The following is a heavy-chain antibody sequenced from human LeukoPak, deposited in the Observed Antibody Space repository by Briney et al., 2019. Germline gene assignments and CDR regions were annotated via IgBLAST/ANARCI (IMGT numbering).Heavy chain of an antibody. CDR1: GFTFSSYA. CDR2: ISGSGGST. D-gene: IGHD3-9*01. CDR3: AKANLPTGYPSLGDY. V-gene: IGHV3-23*01. Sequence: GGSLRLSCAASGFTFSSYAMSWVRQAPGKGLEWVSAISGSGGSTYYADSVKGRFTISRDNSKNTLYLQMNSLRAEDTAVYYCAKANLPTGYPSLGDYWGQGTLVTVSS. J-gene: IGHJ4*02.